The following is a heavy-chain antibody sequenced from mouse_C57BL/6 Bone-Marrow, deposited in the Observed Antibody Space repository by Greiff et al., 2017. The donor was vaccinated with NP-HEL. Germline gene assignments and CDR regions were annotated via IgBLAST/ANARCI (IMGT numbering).Heavy chain of an antibody. Sequence: VQLQQPGAELVKPGASVKMSCKASGYTFTSYWITWVKQRPGQGLEWIGDIYPGSGSTNYNEKFKSKATLTVDTSSSTAYMQLSSLTSEDSAVYYCARDDYDYWYFDVWGTGTTVTVSS. CDR1: GYTFTSYW. V-gene: IGHV1-55*01. D-gene: IGHD2-4*01. CDR2: IYPGSGST. CDR3: ARDDYDYWYFDV. J-gene: IGHJ1*03.